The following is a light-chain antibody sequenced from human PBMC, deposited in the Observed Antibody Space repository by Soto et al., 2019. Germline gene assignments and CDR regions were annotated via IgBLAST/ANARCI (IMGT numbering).Light chain of an antibody. J-gene: IGLJ1*01. V-gene: IGLV2-8*01. CDR3: CSYAGSNNFPYV. CDR1: SSDVGGYNY. Sequence: QSVLTQPPSAYGSPGQSVTISCTGTSSDVGGYNYVSWYQQHPGKAPKLMIYEVSKRPSGVPDRFSGSKSGNTASLTVSGLQAEDEADYYCCSYAGSNNFPYVFGTGTKVTV. CDR2: EVS.